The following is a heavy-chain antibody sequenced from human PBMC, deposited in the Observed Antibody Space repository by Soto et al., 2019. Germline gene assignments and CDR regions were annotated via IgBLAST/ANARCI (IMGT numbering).Heavy chain of an antibody. CDR1: CGSISSSSYY. CDR3: ARRQAAAGGFDY. J-gene: IGHJ4*02. Sequence: SETVSLTCTVSCGSISSSSYYWGWIRQPPGKGLEWIGSIYYSGSTYYNPSLKSRVTISVDTSKNQFSLKLSSVTAADTAVYYCARRQAAAGGFDYWGQGTLVTVSS. CDR2: IYYSGST. D-gene: IGHD6-13*01. V-gene: IGHV4-39*01.